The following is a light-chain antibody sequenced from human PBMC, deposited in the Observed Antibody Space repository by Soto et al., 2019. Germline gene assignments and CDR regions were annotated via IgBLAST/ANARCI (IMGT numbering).Light chain of an antibody. J-gene: IGLJ2*01. CDR3: AAWDDSLSTVV. CDR2: SNN. Sequence: QSVLTQPPSASGTPGQRVTISCSGSSSNIGSNYVYWYQQLPGTAPKLIIYSNNQRPSGVSGRFSGSKSGTSASLAISGLRSEDEAIYHCAAWDDSLSTVVFGGGTKLTV. V-gene: IGLV1-47*02. CDR1: SSNIGSNY.